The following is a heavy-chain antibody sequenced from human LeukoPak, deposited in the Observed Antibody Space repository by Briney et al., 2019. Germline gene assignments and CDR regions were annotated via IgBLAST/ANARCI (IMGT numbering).Heavy chain of an antibody. CDR1: GGSISSSSYY. CDR2: IYYSGST. V-gene: IGHV4-39*02. J-gene: IGHJ4*02. Sequence: SETLSLXCTVSGGSISSSSYYWGWIRQPPGKGLEWIGSIYYSGSTYYNPSLKSRVTISVDTSKNQFSLKLSSVTAADTAAYYCAREYSSSPDYWGQGTLVTVSS. D-gene: IGHD6-6*01. CDR3: AREYSSSPDY.